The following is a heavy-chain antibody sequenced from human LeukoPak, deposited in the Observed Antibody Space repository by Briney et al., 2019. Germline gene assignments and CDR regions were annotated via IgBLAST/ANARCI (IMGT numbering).Heavy chain of an antibody. J-gene: IGHJ4*02. V-gene: IGHV3-23*01. Sequence: HPGGSLRLSCAASGFTFSTYFMHWVRQAPGKGLEWISAISGSGGGTYYADSVKGRFTISRDNSKNTLYLQMDSLRAEDTAVYYCAKGGRIAVPASSIDCWGQGTLVTVSS. CDR1: GFTFSTYF. D-gene: IGHD6-19*01. CDR3: AKGGRIAVPASSIDC. CDR2: ISGSGGGT.